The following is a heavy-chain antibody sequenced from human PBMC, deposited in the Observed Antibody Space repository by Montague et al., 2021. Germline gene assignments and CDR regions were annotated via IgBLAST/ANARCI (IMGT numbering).Heavy chain of an antibody. V-gene: IGHV4-34*01. CDR1: GGSFSAYY. CDR2: IHHSRIT. CDR3: ARRSRLKSPVDY. Sequence: SETLSLTCAVSGGSFSAYYWDWIRQPPGKGLEWIGEIHHSRITYYNPSLNSRLTISLDTSKNQFSLKLNSVAAADTAVYFCARRSRLKSPVDYWGQGTLVTVSS. J-gene: IGHJ4*02.